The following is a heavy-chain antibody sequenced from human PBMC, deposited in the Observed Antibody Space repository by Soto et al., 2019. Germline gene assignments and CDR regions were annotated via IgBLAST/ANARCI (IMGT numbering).Heavy chain of an antibody. CDR1: GGSISSYY. CDR3: AKDPQQLIVYFDY. D-gene: IGHD6-13*01. J-gene: IGHJ4*02. Sequence: PSETLSLTCTVSGGSISSYYWSWIRQPPGKGLGWIGYIYYSGSTNYNPSLKSRVTISVDTSKNQFSLKLSSVTAADTAVYYCAKDPQQLIVYFDYWGQGTQVTVSS. V-gene: IGHV4-59*12. CDR2: IYYSGST.